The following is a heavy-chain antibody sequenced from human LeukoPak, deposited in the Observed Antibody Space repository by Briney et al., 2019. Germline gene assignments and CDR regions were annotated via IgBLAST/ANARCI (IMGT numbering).Heavy chain of an antibody. CDR1: GFTFSSYA. J-gene: IGHJ5*02. Sequence: GGSLRLSCAASGFTFSSYAMHWVRQAPGKGLEWVAVISYDGSNKYYADSVKGRFTISRDNSKNTLYLQMNSLRAEDTAVYYCARGHLGSFDPWGQGTLVTVPS. V-gene: IGHV3-30-3*01. CDR2: ISYDGSNK. CDR3: ARGHLGSFDP. D-gene: IGHD3-10*01.